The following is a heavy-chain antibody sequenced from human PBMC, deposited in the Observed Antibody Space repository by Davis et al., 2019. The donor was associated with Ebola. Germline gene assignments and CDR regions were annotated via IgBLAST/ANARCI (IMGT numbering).Heavy chain of an antibody. V-gene: IGHV1-18*01. CDR1: GYTFTNYA. D-gene: IGHD4-11*01. CDR3: ARRDYPAIY. Sequence: ASVKVSCKASGYTFTNYAMHWVRQAPGQGLEWMGWISAYNGNTNYAQKLQGRVTMTTDTSTSTAYMELRSLRSDDTAVYYCARRDYPAIYWGQGTLVTVSS. J-gene: IGHJ4*02. CDR2: ISAYNGNT.